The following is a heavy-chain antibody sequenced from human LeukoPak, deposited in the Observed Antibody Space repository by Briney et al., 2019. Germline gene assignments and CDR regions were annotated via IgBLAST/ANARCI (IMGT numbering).Heavy chain of an antibody. D-gene: IGHD3-22*01. Sequence: PGGSLRLSCAASGFTFSSYAMSWVRQAPGKGLEWVSAISGSGGSTYYADSVKGRFTISRDNSKNTMYLQMNSLRAEDTAVYSCAKLTMIKNGMDVWGQGTTVTVSS. CDR2: ISGSGGST. J-gene: IGHJ6*02. CDR1: GFTFSSYA. V-gene: IGHV3-23*01. CDR3: AKLTMIKNGMDV.